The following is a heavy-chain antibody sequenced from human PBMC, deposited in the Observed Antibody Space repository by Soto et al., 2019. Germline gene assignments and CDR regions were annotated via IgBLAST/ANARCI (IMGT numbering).Heavy chain of an antibody. CDR1: GFTFSSYW. CDR2: IKQDGSEK. J-gene: IGHJ6*02. V-gene: IGHV3-7*01. D-gene: IGHD6-6*01. Sequence: EVQLVESGGGLVQPGGSLRLSCAASGFTFSSYWMSWVRQAPGKGLEWVANIKQDGSEKYYVDSVKGRFTISRDNGKNSLYLQMNSLRAEDTAVYYCARVPIAARSKRAYYGMDVWGQGTTVTVSS. CDR3: ARVPIAARSKRAYYGMDV.